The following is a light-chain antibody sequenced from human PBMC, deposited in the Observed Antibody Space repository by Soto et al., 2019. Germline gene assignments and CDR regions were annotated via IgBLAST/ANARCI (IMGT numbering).Light chain of an antibody. CDR1: SSNIGSNY. CDR2: END. CDR3: GTWDTSLSTGGV. V-gene: IGLV1-51*02. J-gene: IGLJ2*01. Sequence: QSALTQPPSVSAAPGQKVTISCSGSSSNIGSNYVSWYQQLPGTAPKLLIYENDKRPSGIPDRFSGSKSGTSATLGITGLQTGDEADYYCGTWDTSLSTGGVFGGGTKLTVL.